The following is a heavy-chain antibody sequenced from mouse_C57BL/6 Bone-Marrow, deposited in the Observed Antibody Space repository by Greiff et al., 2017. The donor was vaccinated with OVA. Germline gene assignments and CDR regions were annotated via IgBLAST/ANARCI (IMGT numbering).Heavy chain of an antibody. V-gene: IGHV1-81*01. D-gene: IGHD2-5*01. CDR3: ARSLYSNYDFDY. Sequence: VQLQQSGAELARPGASVKLSCKASGYTFTSYGISWVKQRTGQGLEWIGEIYPRSGNTYYNEKFKGKATLTADKSSSTAYMELRSLTSEDSAVYFCARSLYSNYDFDYWGQGTTLTVSS. J-gene: IGHJ2*01. CDR2: IYPRSGNT. CDR1: GYTFTSYG.